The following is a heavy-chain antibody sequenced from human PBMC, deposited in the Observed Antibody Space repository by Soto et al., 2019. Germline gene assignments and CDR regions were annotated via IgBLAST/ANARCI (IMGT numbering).Heavy chain of an antibody. D-gene: IGHD3-10*01. Sequence: SETLSLTCTVSGGSISSSSYYWGWIRQPPGKGLEWIGSIYYSGSTYYNPSLKSRVTISVDTSKNQFSLKLSSVTAADTAVYYCARAPRGNYGYPSYFGYWGQGTLVTVSS. CDR2: IYYSGST. V-gene: IGHV4-39*07. CDR1: GGSISSSSYY. J-gene: IGHJ4*02. CDR3: ARAPRGNYGYPSYFGY.